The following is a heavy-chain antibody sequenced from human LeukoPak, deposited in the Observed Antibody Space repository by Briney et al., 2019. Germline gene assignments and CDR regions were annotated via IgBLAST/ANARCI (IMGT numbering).Heavy chain of an antibody. CDR1: GFTFSAYA. Sequence: PGGSLRLSCIVSGFTFSAYAMSWVRQAPGKGLEWVSVVTATGGETYYADSVKGRFTISRDNSKNTLYLQMNSLRAEDTAVYYCAAVPPHYYYGMDVWGQGTTVTVSS. CDR3: AAVPPHYYYGMDV. CDR2: VTATGGET. V-gene: IGHV3-23*01. D-gene: IGHD2-2*01. J-gene: IGHJ6*02.